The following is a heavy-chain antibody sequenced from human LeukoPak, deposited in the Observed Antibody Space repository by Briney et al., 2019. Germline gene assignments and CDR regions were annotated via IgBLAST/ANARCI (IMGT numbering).Heavy chain of an antibody. D-gene: IGHD4-17*01. V-gene: IGHV4-59*01. J-gene: IGHJ4*02. CDR3: ARGIESYGDYGY. CDR1: CGSLSSYF. CDR2: IYYSGST. Sequence: SETLSLIRSVSCGSLSSYFWSWIRQPPGKGLEVIGYIYYSGSTNFSPSRESRVTIPVDKFKKQFSLTLGPLTTADTAIYYCARGIESYGDYGYWGQGILVTVSS.